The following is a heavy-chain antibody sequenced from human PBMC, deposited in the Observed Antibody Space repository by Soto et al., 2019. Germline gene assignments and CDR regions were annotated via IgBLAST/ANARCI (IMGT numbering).Heavy chain of an antibody. CDR1: GGSISSGGCS. V-gene: IGHV4-30-2*01. CDR3: ARTGGLGAVGVDY. D-gene: IGHD6-19*01. Sequence: QLQLQESGSGLVKPSQTLSLTCAVSGGSISSGGCSWSWIRQRPGKGLEWIGYIYHSGSTYYNPSLESRVTISVDTSKNQFSGKLSSVTAADTALYYCARTGGLGAVGVDYWGQGTLASVSS. CDR2: IYHSGST. J-gene: IGHJ4*02.